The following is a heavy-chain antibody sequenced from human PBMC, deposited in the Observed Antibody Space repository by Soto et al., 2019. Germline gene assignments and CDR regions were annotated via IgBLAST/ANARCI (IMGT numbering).Heavy chain of an antibody. D-gene: IGHD3-9*01. V-gene: IGHV1-2*02. Sequence: ASVKVSCKASGYTFTGYYMHWVRQAPGQGLEWMGWINPNSGGTNYAQKFQGRVTMTRDTSISTAYMELSRLRSDDTAVYYCARPPRYGLDYYYGMDVWGQGTTVTVSS. CDR3: ARPPRYGLDYYYGMDV. CDR2: INPNSGGT. J-gene: IGHJ6*02. CDR1: GYTFTGYY.